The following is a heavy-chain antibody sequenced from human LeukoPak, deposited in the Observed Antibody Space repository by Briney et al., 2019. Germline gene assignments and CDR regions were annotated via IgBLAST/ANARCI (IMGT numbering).Heavy chain of an antibody. D-gene: IGHD6-13*01. V-gene: IGHV3-48*01. J-gene: IGHJ4*02. CDR2: ISGSSSTI. Sequence: GGSLRLSCAASGFTFSGYTMNWVRQAPGRGLEWVSYISGSSSTIFYADSVKGRFTISRDNAKNTLYLQMNSLRAEDTAVYYCARVPNSSSWFGYFDYWGQGTLVTVSS. CDR3: ARVPNSSSWFGYFDY. CDR1: GFTFSGYT.